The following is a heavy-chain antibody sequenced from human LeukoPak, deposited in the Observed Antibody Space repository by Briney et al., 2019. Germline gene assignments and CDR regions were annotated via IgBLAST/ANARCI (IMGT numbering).Heavy chain of an antibody. Sequence: GASVKVSCKASGYRFTSYHLHWVRQAPGQGLEWMGIINPSGGSTRYVQKFQGRVAMTRDTSTSTVYMELSSLRSEDTAVYYCATDIPSSSSGYYFDYWGQGTLVTVSS. CDR3: ATDIPSSSSGYYFDY. D-gene: IGHD6-13*01. CDR1: GYRFTSYH. CDR2: INPSGGST. J-gene: IGHJ4*02. V-gene: IGHV1-46*01.